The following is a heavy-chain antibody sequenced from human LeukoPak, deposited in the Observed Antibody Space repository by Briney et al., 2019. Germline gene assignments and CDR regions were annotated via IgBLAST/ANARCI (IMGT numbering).Heavy chain of an antibody. V-gene: IGHV3-23*01. CDR2: ISGSGGST. CDR3: VRDRADYFDFAY. J-gene: IGHJ4*02. Sequence: GGSLRLSCAASGFKFSSYSMKWVRQAPGKGLEWVSAISGSGGSTYYADSVKGRFTISRDNSKNTLYLQMNSLRAEDTAVFYCVRDRADYFDFAYWGQGTLVTVSS. CDR1: GFKFSSYS. D-gene: IGHD3-22*01.